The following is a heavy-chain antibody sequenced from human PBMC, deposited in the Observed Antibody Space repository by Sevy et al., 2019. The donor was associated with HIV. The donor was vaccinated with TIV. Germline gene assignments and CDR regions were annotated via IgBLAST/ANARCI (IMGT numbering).Heavy chain of an antibody. CDR1: GFSFSSYA. V-gene: IGHV3-23*01. CDR3: AKDGLYGGDFEYFQD. Sequence: GGSLRLSCAASGFSFSSYAMSWVRQAPGKGLEWVSSMTGSGGTIYYGYSVKGRFTISRDNSKNTLYLQMNSLRADDTAVYYCAKDGLYGGDFEYFQDWGQGTLVTVSS. J-gene: IGHJ1*01. CDR2: MTGSGGTI. D-gene: IGHD2-21*02.